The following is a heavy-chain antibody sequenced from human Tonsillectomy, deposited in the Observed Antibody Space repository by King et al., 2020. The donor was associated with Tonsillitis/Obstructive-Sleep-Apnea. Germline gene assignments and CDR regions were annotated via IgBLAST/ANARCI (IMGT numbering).Heavy chain of an antibody. V-gene: IGHV3-23*04. D-gene: IGHD2/OR15-2a*01. CDR1: GFTFSSYA. Sequence: VQLVESGGGLVQPGGSLRLSCAASGFTFSSYAMSWVRQAAGKGLEWVSSLSGSGDDTYYADSVKGRFTISRDNSKNTLYLQMNSLRAEDTAVYYCVKGFHYYGMDVWGQGTTVTVSS. CDR2: LSGSGDDT. J-gene: IGHJ6*02. CDR3: VKGFHYYGMDV.